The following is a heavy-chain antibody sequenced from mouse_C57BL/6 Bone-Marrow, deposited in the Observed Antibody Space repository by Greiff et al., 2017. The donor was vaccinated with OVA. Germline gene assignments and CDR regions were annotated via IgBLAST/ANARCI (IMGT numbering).Heavy chain of an antibody. CDR1: GFNIKDDY. CDR3: TTLGYYLDY. Sequence: EVKLVESGAELVRPGASVKLSCTASGFNIKDDYMHWVKQRPEQGLEWIGWIDPENGDTEYASKFQGKATITADTSSNTAYLQLSSLTSEDTAVYYCTTLGYYLDYWGQGTTLTVSS. J-gene: IGHJ2*01. V-gene: IGHV14-4*01. CDR2: IDPENGDT.